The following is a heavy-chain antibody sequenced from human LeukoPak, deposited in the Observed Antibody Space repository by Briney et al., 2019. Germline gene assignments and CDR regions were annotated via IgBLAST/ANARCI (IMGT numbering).Heavy chain of an antibody. Sequence: SVKVSCKASGGTFSSYAISWVRQAPGQGLEWMGGIIPIFGTANYVQKFQGRVTVTADESTSTAYMELSSLRSEDTAVYYCAREVVDGGYGMDVWGKGTTVTVSS. V-gene: IGHV1-69*13. J-gene: IGHJ6*04. CDR3: AREVVDGGYGMDV. D-gene: IGHD2-21*01. CDR1: GGTFSSYA. CDR2: IIPIFGTA.